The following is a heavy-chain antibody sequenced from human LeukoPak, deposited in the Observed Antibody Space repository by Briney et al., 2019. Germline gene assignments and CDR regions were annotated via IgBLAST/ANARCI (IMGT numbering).Heavy chain of an antibody. V-gene: IGHV1-24*01. Sequence: ASVKVSCKVSGYTLTELSMHWVRQAPGKGLEWMGGFDPEDGETIYAQKFQGRVTMTEDTSTDTAYMELSSLRSEDTAVYYCATDNISELLRALDAFDIWGQGTMVTVSS. CDR2: FDPEDGET. J-gene: IGHJ3*02. CDR1: GYTLTELS. D-gene: IGHD1-26*01. CDR3: ATDNISELLRALDAFDI.